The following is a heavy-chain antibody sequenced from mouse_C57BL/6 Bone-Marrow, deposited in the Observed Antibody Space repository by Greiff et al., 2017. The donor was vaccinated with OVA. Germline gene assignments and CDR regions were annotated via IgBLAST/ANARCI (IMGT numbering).Heavy chain of an antibody. D-gene: IGHD1-1*01. J-gene: IGHJ4*01. V-gene: IGHV2-9-1*01. CDR3: ARKDPPTVVADYYAMDY. CDR1: GFSLTSYA. CDR2: IWTGGGT. Sequence: VKLMESGPGLVAPSQSLSITCTVSGFSLTSYAISWVRKPPGKGLEWLGVIWTGGGTHYNSALKSRLSISKDNSKSQVYLKMNSLQTDDTARYYCARKDPPTVVADYYAMDYWGQGTSVTVSS.